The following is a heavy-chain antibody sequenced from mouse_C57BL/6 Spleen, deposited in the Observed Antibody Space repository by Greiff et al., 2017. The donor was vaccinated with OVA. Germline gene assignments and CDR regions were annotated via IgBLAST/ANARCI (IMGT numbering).Heavy chain of an antibody. CDR3: VSHGSSSYAMDY. J-gene: IGHJ4*01. CDR1: GFSFNTYA. CDR2: IRSKSNNYAT. D-gene: IGHD1-1*01. V-gene: IGHV10-1*01. Sequence: DVKLVESGGGLVQPKGSLKLSCAASGFSFNTYAMNWVRQAPGKGLEWVARIRSKSNNYATYYADSVKDRFTISRDDSESMLYLQMNNLKTEDTAMYYCVSHGSSSYAMDYWGQGTSVTVSS.